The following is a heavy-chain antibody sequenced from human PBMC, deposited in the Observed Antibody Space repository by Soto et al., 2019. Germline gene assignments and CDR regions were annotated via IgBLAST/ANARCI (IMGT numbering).Heavy chain of an antibody. V-gene: IGHV1-46*01. J-gene: IGHJ6*02. CDR2: INPSGGST. CDR1: GYTFTSYY. D-gene: IGHD3-10*01. CDR3: ARERRITMVISGMDV. Sequence: GGPVKVSCKASGYTFTSYYMHWVRQAPGQGLKWMGIINPSGGSTSYAQKFQGRVTMTRDTSTSTVYMELSSLRSEDTAVYYCARERRITMVISGMDVWGQGTTVTVSS.